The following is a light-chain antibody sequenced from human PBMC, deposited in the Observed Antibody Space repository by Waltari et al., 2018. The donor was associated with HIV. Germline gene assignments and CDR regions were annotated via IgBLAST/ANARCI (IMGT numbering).Light chain of an antibody. CDR1: KLDDKY. Sequence: SYELTQPPSVSVSPGQAATITCSGDKLDDKYVCWYQQKPVRSPVLVIYQDDKRRSGIPDRCSGYNSGNTATLTISGTQTMDEADYYCQAWDSGTGVFGTGTTVTVL. CDR2: QDD. V-gene: IGLV3-1*01. J-gene: IGLJ1*01. CDR3: QAWDSGTGV.